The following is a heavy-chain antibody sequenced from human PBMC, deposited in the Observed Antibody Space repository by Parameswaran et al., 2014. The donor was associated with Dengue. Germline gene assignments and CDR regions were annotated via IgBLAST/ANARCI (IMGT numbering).Heavy chain of an antibody. V-gene: IGHV1-46*01. CDR3: AREVLDYRSLNGMDV. Sequence: WVRQAPGQGLEWMGIINPSGGSTSYAQKFQGRVTMTRDTSTSTVYMELSSLRSEDTAVYYCAREVLDYRSLNGMDVWGQGTTVTVSS. D-gene: IGHD4-11*01. CDR2: INPSGGST. J-gene: IGHJ6*02.